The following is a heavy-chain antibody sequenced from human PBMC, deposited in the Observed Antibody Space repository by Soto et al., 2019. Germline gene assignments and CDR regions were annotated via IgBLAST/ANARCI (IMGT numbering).Heavy chain of an antibody. CDR1: GYTFTSYY. CDR2: INPSGGST. CDR3: ARAPSSAGYYGSGKDPYYYYGMDV. Sequence: GAAAKVSCKASGYTFTSYYMHWVRQATGQGLEWMGIINPSGGSTSYAQKFQGRVTMTTDTSTSRVYMELSSLRSEDTAVYYCARAPSSAGYYGSGKDPYYYYGMDVWGQGTTVTVSS. V-gene: IGHV1-46*01. D-gene: IGHD3-10*01. J-gene: IGHJ6*02.